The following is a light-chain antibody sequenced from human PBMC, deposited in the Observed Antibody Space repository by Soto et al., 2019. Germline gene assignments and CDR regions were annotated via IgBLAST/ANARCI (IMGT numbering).Light chain of an antibody. CDR2: AAS. V-gene: IGKV1-39*01. CDR3: QQSHGIPYT. CDR1: QSISTY. J-gene: IGKJ2*01. Sequence: DIQMTQSPFSLSASVGDRVTITCRASQSISTYVNWYQQKAAKAPKLLIYAASRLQSAVPSRFVGGGSDTEFTLTITSLQPEDFATYYCQQSHGIPYTFGQGTKLEIK.